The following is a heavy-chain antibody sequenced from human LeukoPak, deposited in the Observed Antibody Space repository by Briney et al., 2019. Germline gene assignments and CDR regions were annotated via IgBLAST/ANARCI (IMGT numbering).Heavy chain of an antibody. V-gene: IGHV4-31*03. CDR2: IYYSGST. D-gene: IGHD2-2*01. J-gene: IGHJ6*02. CDR3: ARERGYCSSTSCYPYYYYGMDV. CDR1: GGSISSGGYY. Sequence: TSQTLSLTCTVSGGSISSGGYYWSWIRQHPGKGLEWIGYIYYSGSTYYNPSLKSRVTISVDTAKNQFSLKLSSVTAADTAVYYCARERGYCSSTSCYPYYYYGMDVWGQGTTVTASS.